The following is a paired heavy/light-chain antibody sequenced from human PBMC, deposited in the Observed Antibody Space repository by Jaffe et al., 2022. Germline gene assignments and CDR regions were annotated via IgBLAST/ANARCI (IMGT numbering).Light chain of an antibody. CDR2: GAS. Sequence: EIVLTQSPGTLSLSPGERATLSCRASQSLGRNSLAWYQQKPGQGPRLVFYGASGWATDIADRFSVGGSGTDFTLTISRLEPEDFAVYYCQQYSRSVPITFGQGTRLEMK. CDR1: QSLGRNS. J-gene: IGKJ5*01. CDR3: QQYSRSVPIT. V-gene: IGKV3-20*01.
Heavy chain of an antibody. D-gene: IGHD1-26*01. CDR1: GYSFTSYW. Sequence: DEQLVQSGAEVKKVGESLQISCKGSGYSFTSYWIGWVRQMPGKGLEWMGLISTGYSNTRYSPPFQGQVTISVDKSINTAYLKWSSLKASDTAIYYCVRRLNAFVSAGDGDSLLQVDAFDLWGQGTLVTVSS. J-gene: IGHJ3*01. CDR3: VRRLNAFVSAGDGDSLLQVDAFDL. CDR2: ISTGYSNT. V-gene: IGHV5-51*03.